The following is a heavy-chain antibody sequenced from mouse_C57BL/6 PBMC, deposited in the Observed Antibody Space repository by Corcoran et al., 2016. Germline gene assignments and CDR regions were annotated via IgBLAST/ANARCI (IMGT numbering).Heavy chain of an antibody. CDR1: GYTFTTYG. J-gene: IGHJ3*01. Sequence: QIQLVQSGPELKKPGETVKISCKASGYTFTTYGMSWVKQAPGKGLKWMGWINTYSGVPTYADDFKGRFAFSLETSASTAYLQINNLKNEDTATYFCARSSITTVVATNAMDYWGQGTLVTVSA. D-gene: IGHD1-1*01. CDR3: ARSSITTVVATNAMDY. V-gene: IGHV9-3*01. CDR2: INTYSGVP.